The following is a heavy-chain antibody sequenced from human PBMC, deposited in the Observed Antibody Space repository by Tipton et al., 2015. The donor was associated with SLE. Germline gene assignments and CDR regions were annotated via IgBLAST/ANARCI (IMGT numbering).Heavy chain of an antibody. J-gene: IGHJ6*02. CDR3: ARKYGDYRSDYGMDV. V-gene: IGHV4-31*03. CDR1: GGSISGYY. Sequence: TLSLTCTVSGGSISGYYWSWIRQHPGKGLEWIGYIYHSGTYYNPSLKSRVTISIDTSKSQFSLKLSSVTAADTAVYYCARKYGDYRSDYGMDVWGQGTTVTVSS. CDR2: IYHSGT. D-gene: IGHD4-17*01.